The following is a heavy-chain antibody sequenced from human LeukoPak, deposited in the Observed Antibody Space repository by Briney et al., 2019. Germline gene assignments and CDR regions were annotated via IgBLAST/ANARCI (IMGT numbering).Heavy chain of an antibody. CDR2: IYYSGST. CDR3: ARHATQLLWFGEFPWFDP. D-gene: IGHD3-10*01. J-gene: IGHJ5*02. V-gene: IGHV4-59*08. Sequence: SETLSLTCTVSGGSISSYYWSWIRQPPGKGLEWIGYIYYSGSTNYNPSLKSRVTISVDTSKNQFSLKLSSVTAADTAVYYCARHATQLLWFGEFPWFDPWGQGTLVTVSS. CDR1: GGSISSYY.